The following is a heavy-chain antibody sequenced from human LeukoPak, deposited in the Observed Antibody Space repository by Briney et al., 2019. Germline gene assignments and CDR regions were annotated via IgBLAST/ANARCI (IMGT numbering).Heavy chain of an antibody. D-gene: IGHD3-16*01. V-gene: IGHV1-46*01. CDR3: ARAQITFGRVTYFDY. J-gene: IGHJ4*02. CDR2: INASVGVT. Sequence: ASLKVSCKASGYTSTTYFVHSVPEAPGPGLGWMGSINASVGVTTSAQTFRGRLTTTREMSTSTACMDRSSLRSEDTAVYYCARAQITFGRVTYFDYWGQGTLVTVSS. CDR1: GYTSTTYF.